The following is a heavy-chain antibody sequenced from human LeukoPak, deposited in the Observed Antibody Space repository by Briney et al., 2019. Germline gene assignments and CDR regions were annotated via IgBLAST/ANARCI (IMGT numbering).Heavy chain of an antibody. CDR3: AAGSGWSIEY. CDR1: GFTSSSYW. J-gene: IGHJ4*02. CDR2: IKHDGSER. V-gene: IGHV3-7*03. Sequence: PGGSLRLSCAASGFTSSSYWMSWVRQAPGKGLEWVANIKHDGSERNYMESVKGRFTISRANANNSLHLQMNNLRAEDTAVYYCAAGSGWSIEYWGQGTLVTVSS. D-gene: IGHD6-19*01.